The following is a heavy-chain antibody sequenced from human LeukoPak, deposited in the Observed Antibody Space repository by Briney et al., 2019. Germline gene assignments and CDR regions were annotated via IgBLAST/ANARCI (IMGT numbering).Heavy chain of an antibody. CDR1: GGSISSYY. J-gene: IGHJ5*02. CDR2: IYYSGST. Sequence: SETLSLTCTASGGSISSYYWSWIRQPPGKGLEWIGYIYYSGSTNYNPSLKSRVTISVDTSKNQFSLKLSSVTAADTAVYYCARASSGSYLNWFDPWGQGTLVTVSS. CDR3: ARASSGSYLNWFDP. V-gene: IGHV4-59*08. D-gene: IGHD1-26*01.